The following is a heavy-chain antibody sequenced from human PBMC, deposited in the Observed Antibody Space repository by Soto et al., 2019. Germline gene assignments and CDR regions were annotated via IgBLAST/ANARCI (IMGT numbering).Heavy chain of an antibody. CDR1: GYSFTSYW. V-gene: IGHV5-10-1*01. CDR2: IDPSDSYT. J-gene: IGHJ6*02. CDR3: TRKTPTNGMAV. Sequence: GESLKISCKGSGYSFTSYWISWVRQMPGKGLEWMGRIDPSDSYTNYSPSFQGHVTISADKSISTAYLQWSSLRVGDTAVYYCTRKTPTNGMAVWGQGTTVTVSS. D-gene: IGHD2-15*01.